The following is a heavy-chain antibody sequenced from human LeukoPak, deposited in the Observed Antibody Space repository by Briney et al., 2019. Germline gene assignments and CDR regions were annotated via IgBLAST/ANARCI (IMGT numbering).Heavy chain of an antibody. D-gene: IGHD5-18*01. CDR2: ISTYNDHR. J-gene: IGHJ3*02. CDR1: GGTFSSYA. Sequence: GASVKVSCKASGGTFSSYAISWVRQAPGQGLEWMGWISTYNDHRNYAQNLQNLQGRVTMTIDTSTSTVYMELRSLRSDDTAVYYCARDRGYSPDSFDIWGQGTMVIVSS. CDR3: ARDRGYSPDSFDI. V-gene: IGHV1-18*01.